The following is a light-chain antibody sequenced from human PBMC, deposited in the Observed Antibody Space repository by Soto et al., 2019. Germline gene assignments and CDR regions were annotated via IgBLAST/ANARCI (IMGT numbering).Light chain of an antibody. CDR1: QTVASN. Sequence: EIVMTQSPASLSESPGDGATLSCRASQTVASNLAWYQQKPGQGPRLLIHGASTRAAGVPARFSGSGSGTDFTLTISSLQSEDFAVYYCQQYHNWPPQYTFGQGTKLQIK. CDR2: GAS. J-gene: IGKJ2*01. V-gene: IGKV3-15*01. CDR3: QQYHNWPPQYT.